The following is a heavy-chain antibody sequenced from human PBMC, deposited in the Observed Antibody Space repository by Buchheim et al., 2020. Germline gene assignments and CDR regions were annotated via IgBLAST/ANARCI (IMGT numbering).Heavy chain of an antibody. CDR2: IIPLLDTT. V-gene: IGHV1-69*01. D-gene: IGHD2-2*01. CDR3: ARGLAPAAIAGRYNWSGP. J-gene: IGHJ5*02. CDR1: GGTLRTYA. Sequence: QVQLVQSGAEVKQPGSSVKISCKSSGGTLRTYAISWVRQAPGQGLEWMGGIIPLLDTTNYALKFKGRVTITADESATTAYMELSGLTSEDTAVYYCARGLAPAAIAGRYNWSGPWGQGTL.